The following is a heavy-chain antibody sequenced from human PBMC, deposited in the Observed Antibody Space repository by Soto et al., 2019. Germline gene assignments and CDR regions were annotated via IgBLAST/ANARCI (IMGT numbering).Heavy chain of an antibody. CDR2: MNPNSGNT. CDR3: ARDPHEYWTSYWFDP. CDR1: GYTFTSYD. D-gene: IGHD3-3*01. J-gene: IGHJ5*02. V-gene: IGHV1-8*01. Sequence: ASVKVSCKASGYTFTSYDINWVRQATGQGLEWMGWMNPNSGNTGYAQKFQGRVTMTTDASTSTAYMELRSLRSDDTAVYYCARDPHEYWTSYWFDPWGQGTLVTVSS.